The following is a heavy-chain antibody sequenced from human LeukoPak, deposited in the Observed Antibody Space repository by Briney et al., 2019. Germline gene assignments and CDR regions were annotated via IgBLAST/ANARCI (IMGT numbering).Heavy chain of an antibody. Sequence: PGGSLRLSCAASGFTFDDYAMHWVRQAPGKGLEWVSRISGDGGSTYYADSVKGRFTISRDNSKNSLYLQMNSLRTEDTALYYCAKDDGYSDDYYYYYYMDVWGKGTTVTVSS. CDR1: GFTFDDYA. CDR2: ISGDGGST. V-gene: IGHV3-43*02. CDR3: AKDDGYSDDYYYYYYMDV. J-gene: IGHJ6*03. D-gene: IGHD5-18*01.